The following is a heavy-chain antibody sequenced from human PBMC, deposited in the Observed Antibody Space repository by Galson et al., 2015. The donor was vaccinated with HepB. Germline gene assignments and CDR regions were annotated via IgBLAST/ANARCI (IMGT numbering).Heavy chain of an antibody. CDR3: ARSGIPQRTLFDY. CDR2: IIPVLGIA. V-gene: IGHV1-69*10. CDR1: GGTFSLYS. Sequence: SVKVSCKASGGTFSLYSISWVRQAPGPGLEWMGEIIPVLGIANYPQKFQGRVTITADKSTNTVYMELSSLRSDDTAIYYCARSGIPQRTLFDYWGQGTLVTVSS. J-gene: IGHJ4*02. D-gene: IGHD5-18*01.